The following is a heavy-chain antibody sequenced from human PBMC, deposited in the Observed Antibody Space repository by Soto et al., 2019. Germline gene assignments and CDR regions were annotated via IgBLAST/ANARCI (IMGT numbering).Heavy chain of an antibody. CDR1: GFTFSSYW. J-gene: IGHJ4*02. V-gene: IGHV3-7*01. D-gene: IGHD6-13*01. Sequence: GGSLRLSCAASGFTFSSYWMSWVRQAPGKGLEWVANIKQDGSEKYYVDSVKGRFTISRDNAKNSLYLQMNSPRAEDTAVYYCARDISSWYNPFDYWGQGTLVTVSS. CDR2: IKQDGSEK. CDR3: ARDISSWYNPFDY.